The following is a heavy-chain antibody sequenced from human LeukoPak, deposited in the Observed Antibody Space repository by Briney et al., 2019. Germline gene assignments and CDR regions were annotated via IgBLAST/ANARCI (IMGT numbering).Heavy chain of an antibody. CDR3: ARDKQPGDN. CDR1: GGSIRGYY. Sequence: SETLSLTCTVSGGSIRGYYWGWIRQPPGKGLEWIGYIYYSGSTTHNPSLKSRVTMSVDTPKNQFSLKLSSVTAADTAVYFCARDKQPGDNWGQGILVTVSS. J-gene: IGHJ4*02. CDR2: IYYSGST. D-gene: IGHD5-18*01. V-gene: IGHV4-59*01.